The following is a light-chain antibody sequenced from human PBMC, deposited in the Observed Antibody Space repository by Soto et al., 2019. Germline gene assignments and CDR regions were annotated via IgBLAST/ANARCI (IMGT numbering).Light chain of an antibody. CDR2: VAN. CDR1: QGISHS. V-gene: IGKV1-27*01. J-gene: IGKJ1*01. Sequence: DIQMTQSPSSLSVSVGDRVTITCRASQGISHSLAWYQQRPGQVPNLLIHVANILQSTVPSRFSGSGSGTDFTLTISSLQPEDVATYYCQKYNSAPRTFGQGTKVDIK. CDR3: QKYNSAPRT.